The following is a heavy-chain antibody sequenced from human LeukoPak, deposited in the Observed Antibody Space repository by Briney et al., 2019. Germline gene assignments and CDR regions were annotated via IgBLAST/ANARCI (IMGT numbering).Heavy chain of an antibody. D-gene: IGHD6-13*01. CDR2: ISSSGSSI. Sequence: GGSLTLSCATSGFTFNYYYISWIRQAQGKVQEWVSYISSSGSSIYYAASVKGRFTISRDNAKNSLYLQMNSLRAEDTAVYYCARDGSSRSPSDYWGQGTLVTVSS. V-gene: IGHV3-11*01. CDR3: ARDGSSRSPSDY. J-gene: IGHJ4*02. CDR1: GFTFNYYY.